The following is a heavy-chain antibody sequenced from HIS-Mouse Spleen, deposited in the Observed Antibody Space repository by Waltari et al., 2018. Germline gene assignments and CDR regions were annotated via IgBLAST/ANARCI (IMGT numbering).Heavy chain of an antibody. CDR2: IYYSGST. V-gene: IGHV4-39*07. Sequence: QLQLQESGPGLVKPSETLSLTCTVSGGSISRSSFYWGWLRQPPGKGLEWIGSIYYSGSTYYNPSLKSRVTISVDTSKNQFSLKLSSVTAADTAVYYCARGVVVVPAAPTAFDIWGQGTMVTVSS. CDR3: ARGVVVVPAAPTAFDI. CDR1: GGSISRSSFY. D-gene: IGHD2-2*01. J-gene: IGHJ3*02.